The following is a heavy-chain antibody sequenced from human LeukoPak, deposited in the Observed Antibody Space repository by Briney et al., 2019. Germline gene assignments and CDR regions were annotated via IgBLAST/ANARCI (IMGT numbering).Heavy chain of an antibody. CDR2: IYCSGST. D-gene: IGHD5-12*01. CDR1: GGSISSYY. V-gene: IGHV4-59*08. Sequence: SETLSLTCTVSGGSISSYYWSWIRQPPGKGLEWIGYIYCSGSTNYNPSLKSRVTISVDTSKNQFSLKLSSVTAADTAVYYCARGLGYYFDYWGQGTLVTVSS. J-gene: IGHJ4*02. CDR3: ARGLGYYFDY.